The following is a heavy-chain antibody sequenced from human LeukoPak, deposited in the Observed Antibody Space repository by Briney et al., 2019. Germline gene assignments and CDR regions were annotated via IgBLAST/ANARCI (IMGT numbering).Heavy chain of an antibody. D-gene: IGHD3-22*01. J-gene: IGHJ4*02. V-gene: IGHV4-61*02. CDR3: ARGRDYYDSSGYYPHFDY. CDR1: GGSISSGSYY. Sequence: SETLSLTCTVSGGSISSGSYYWSWIRQPAGKGLEWIGRIYTSGSTNYNPSLKSRVTISVDTSKNQFSLKLSSVTAADTAVYYCARGRDYYDSSGYYPHFDYWGQGTLVTVSS. CDR2: IYTSGST.